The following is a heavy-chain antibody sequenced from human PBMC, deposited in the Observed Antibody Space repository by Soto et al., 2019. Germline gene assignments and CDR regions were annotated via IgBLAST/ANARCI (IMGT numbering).Heavy chain of an antibody. D-gene: IGHD6-13*01. CDR2: INHSGST. V-gene: IGHV4-34*01. Sequence: QVQLQQWGVGLLKPSETLSLTCAVYGGSFSGYYWSWIRQPPGKGLEWIGEINHSGSTNYNPSLKSRVTISVDTSKNQFSLKLSSVTAADTAVYYCARGIAAAGTWFDPWGQGTLVTVSS. CDR3: ARGIAAAGTWFDP. J-gene: IGHJ5*02. CDR1: GGSFSGYY.